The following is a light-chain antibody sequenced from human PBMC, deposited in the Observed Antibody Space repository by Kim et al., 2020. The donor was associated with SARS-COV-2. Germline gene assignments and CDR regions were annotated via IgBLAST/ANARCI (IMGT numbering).Light chain of an antibody. CDR1: SGGIASDY. CDR2: ENY. J-gene: IGLJ3*02. Sequence: GKTVTRDCTRSSGGIASDYVQGYQQRPGSAPTTVIYENYQRPSGVPDRFSGSIDRSSNSASLTISGLRTEDEAGYYCQSYDTSDQVFGGGTQLTVL. CDR3: QSYDTSDQV. V-gene: IGLV6-57*03.